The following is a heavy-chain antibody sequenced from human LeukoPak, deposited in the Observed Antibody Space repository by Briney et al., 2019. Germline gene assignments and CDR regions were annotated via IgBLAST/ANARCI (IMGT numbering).Heavy chain of an antibody. J-gene: IGHJ3*02. CDR3: ARGNGDGYNYVGAFDI. CDR2: ISTSSSHT. Sequence: GGSLRLSCEVSGFTFSDNYMSCMRQAPGQGLEWVSYISTSSSHTDYADSVKGRFTISRDNAKNSLYLQMNSLRVEDTAVYYCARGNGDGYNYVGAFDIWGQGTMVTVSS. CDR1: GFTFSDNY. D-gene: IGHD5-24*01. V-gene: IGHV3-11*06.